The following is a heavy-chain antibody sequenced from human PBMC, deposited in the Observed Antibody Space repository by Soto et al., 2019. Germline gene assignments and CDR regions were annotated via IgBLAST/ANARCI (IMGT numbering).Heavy chain of an antibody. D-gene: IGHD3-9*01. V-gene: IGHV6-1*01. CDR1: GDSVSSNSAA. CDR2: TYYRSKWYN. CDR3: AREGEYYDILTGSRYYYYGKDV. J-gene: IGHJ6*02. Sequence: PSQTLSLTCAISGDSVSSNSAAWNWIRQSPSRGLEWLGRTYYRSKWYNDYAVSVKSRITINPDTSKNQFSLQLNSVAPEDTAVYYCAREGEYYDILTGSRYYYYGKDVWGQGTTVTVSS.